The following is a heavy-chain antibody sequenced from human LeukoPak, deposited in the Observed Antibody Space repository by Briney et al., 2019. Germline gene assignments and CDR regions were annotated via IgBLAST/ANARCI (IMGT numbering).Heavy chain of an antibody. CDR1: GGSSSGYY. V-gene: IGHV4-34*01. CDR2: INHSGST. D-gene: IGHD3-10*01. J-gene: IGHJ4*02. Sequence: KASETLSLTCAVYGGSSSGYYWSWIRQPPGKGLEWIGEINHSGSTNYNPSLKSRVTISVDTSKNQFSLKLSSVTAADTAVYYCARGGSGYQLTYYYGSGGYSKVPYFDYWGQGTLATVSS. CDR3: ARGGSGYQLTYYYGSGGYSKVPYFDY.